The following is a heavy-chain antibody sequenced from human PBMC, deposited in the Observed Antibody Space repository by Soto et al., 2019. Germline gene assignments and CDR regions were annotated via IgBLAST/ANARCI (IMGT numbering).Heavy chain of an antibody. Sequence: GGSLRLSCAASGFTFSSYGIHWVRQAPGKGLEWVAVISYDGSNKYYADSVKGRCTISRDNSKNTLYLQMNSLRAEDTAVYYCAKDLSKSRNYYGMDAWGQGTTVTVSS. CDR2: ISYDGSNK. CDR3: AKDLSKSRNYYGMDA. J-gene: IGHJ6*02. CDR1: GFTFSSYG. V-gene: IGHV3-30*18.